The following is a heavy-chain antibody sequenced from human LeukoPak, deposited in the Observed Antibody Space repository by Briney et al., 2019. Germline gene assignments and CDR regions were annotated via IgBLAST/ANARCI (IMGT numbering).Heavy chain of an antibody. Sequence: SETPSLTCTVSGGSVSSHYWNWIRQPAGKGLEWIGRIYNSGTTNYNPSLESRVTISIDRSKNQFSLKLTSVTAADTAVYYCANSISMDFEYWGQGTLVTVSS. J-gene: IGHJ4*02. CDR3: ANSISMDFEY. V-gene: IGHV4-4*07. CDR2: IYNSGTT. CDR1: GGSVSSHY. D-gene: IGHD2/OR15-2a*01.